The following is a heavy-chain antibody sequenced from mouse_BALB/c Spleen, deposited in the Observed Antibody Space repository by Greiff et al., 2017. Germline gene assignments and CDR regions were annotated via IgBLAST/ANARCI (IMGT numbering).Heavy chain of an antibody. V-gene: IGHV5-6-3*01. CDR2: INSNGGST. Sequence: EVKVVESGGGLVQPGGSLKLSCAASGFTFSSYGMSWVRQTPDKRLELVATINSNGGSTYYPDSVKGRFTISRDNAKNTLYLQMSSLKSEDTAMYYCARGDGYYPLYAMDYWGQGTSVTVSS. CDR3: ARGDGYYPLYAMDY. CDR1: GFTFSSYG. D-gene: IGHD2-3*01. J-gene: IGHJ4*01.